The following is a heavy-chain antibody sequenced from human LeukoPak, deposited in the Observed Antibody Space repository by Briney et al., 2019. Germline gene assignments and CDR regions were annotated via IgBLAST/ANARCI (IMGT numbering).Heavy chain of an antibody. Sequence: GGSLRLSCAVSGFTFSSYSMNWVRQAPGKGLEWVSALSGGGSATYYADSVKGRFTIFRDNSKNTLYLQMNSLRAEDTAVYYCAKDLSSRKDIVVVPAAIFDYWGQGTLVTVSS. V-gene: IGHV3-23*01. D-gene: IGHD2-2*01. CDR1: GFTFSSYS. J-gene: IGHJ4*02. CDR3: AKDLSSRKDIVVVPAAIFDY. CDR2: LSGGGSAT.